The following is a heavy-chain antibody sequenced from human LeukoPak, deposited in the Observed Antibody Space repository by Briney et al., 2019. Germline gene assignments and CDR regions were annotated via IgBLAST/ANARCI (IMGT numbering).Heavy chain of an antibody. Sequence: PSETLSLTCTVSGGSISSYYWSWIRQPPGKGLEWIGYIYYSGRTNHNPSLKSRVTMSVDTSKNQFPLKLSSVTAADTAVYYCARHGDSSRYYYYFDHWGQGTLVTVSS. D-gene: IGHD3-22*01. J-gene: IGHJ4*02. V-gene: IGHV4-59*08. CDR3: ARHGDSSRYYYYFDH. CDR2: IYYSGRT. CDR1: GGSISSYY.